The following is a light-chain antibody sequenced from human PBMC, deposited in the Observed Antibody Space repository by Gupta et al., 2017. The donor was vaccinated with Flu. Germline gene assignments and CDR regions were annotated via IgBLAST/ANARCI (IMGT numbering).Light chain of an antibody. J-gene: IGKJ3*01. V-gene: IGKV3-11*01. CDR1: QSVSSY. Sequence: EIVLTQSPATLSLSPGERATLSCRASQSVSSYLAWYQQKPGQAPRLLIYDASNRATGIPARFSGSGSGTDFTLTISSLEPEEFAVYYCQQRSNPGTFGPGTKVDIK. CDR2: DAS. CDR3: QQRSNPGT.